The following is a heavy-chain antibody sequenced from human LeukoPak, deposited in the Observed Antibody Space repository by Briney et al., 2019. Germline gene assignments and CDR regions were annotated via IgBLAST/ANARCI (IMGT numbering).Heavy chain of an antibody. CDR3: ARCRSPEGRWFDP. D-gene: IGHD6-6*01. V-gene: IGHV4-38-2*01. CDR2: IYHSGST. Sequence: PSETPSLTCAVSGYSISSGYYWGWIRQPPGKGLEWIGSIYHSGSTYYNPSLKSRVTISVDTSKNQFSLKLSSVTAADTAVYYCARCRSPEGRWFDPWGQGTLVTVCS. CDR1: GYSISSGYY. J-gene: IGHJ5*02.